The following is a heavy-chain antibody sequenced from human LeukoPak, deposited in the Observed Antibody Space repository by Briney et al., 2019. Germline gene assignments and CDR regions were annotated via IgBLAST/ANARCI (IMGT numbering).Heavy chain of an antibody. Sequence: SQTLSLTCTVSGGSISSGGYYWSWIRQHPGKGLEWIGYIYYSGSTYYNPSLKSRVTISVDTSKNQFSLKLSSVTAADTAVYYCARPRGDQLPAPYDIWGQGTMVTVSS. J-gene: IGHJ3*02. CDR3: ARPRGDQLPAPYDI. D-gene: IGHD1-26*01. CDR2: IYYSGST. CDR1: GGSISSGGYY. V-gene: IGHV4-31*03.